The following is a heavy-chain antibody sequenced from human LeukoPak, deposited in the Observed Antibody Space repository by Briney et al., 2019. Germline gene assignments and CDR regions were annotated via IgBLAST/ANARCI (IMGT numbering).Heavy chain of an antibody. CDR3: ARGGFRDGYNYAYYFDY. J-gene: IGHJ4*02. D-gene: IGHD5-24*01. V-gene: IGHV3-21*01. CDR2: ISSSSSYI. CDR1: GFTFSSYS. Sequence: GGSLRLSCAASGFTFSSYSMNWVRQAPGKGLEWVSSISSSSSYIYYANSVKGRFTISRDNAKNSLYLQMNSLRAEDTAVYYCARGGFRDGYNYAYYFDYWGQGTLVTVSS.